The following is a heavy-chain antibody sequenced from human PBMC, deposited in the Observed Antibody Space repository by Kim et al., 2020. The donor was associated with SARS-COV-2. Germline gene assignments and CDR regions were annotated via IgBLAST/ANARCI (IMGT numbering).Heavy chain of an antibody. D-gene: IGHD3-10*01. CDR2: ISYDGSNK. V-gene: IGHV3-30*04. CDR1: GFTFSSYA. CDR3: ARGDKRRITMVRGVIKPKYYGMDV. Sequence: GGSLRLSCAASGFTFSSYAMHWVRQAPGKGLEWVAVISYDGSNKYYADSVKGRFTISRDNSKNTLYLQMNSLRAEDTAVYYCARGDKRRITMVRGVIKPKYYGMDVWGQGTTVTLSS. J-gene: IGHJ6*02.